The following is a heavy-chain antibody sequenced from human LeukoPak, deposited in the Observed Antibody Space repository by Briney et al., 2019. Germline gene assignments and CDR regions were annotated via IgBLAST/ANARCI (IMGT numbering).Heavy chain of an antibody. V-gene: IGHV4-34*01. J-gene: IGHJ4*02. D-gene: IGHD6-13*01. Sequence: SETLSLTCAVYDGSFSGYYWSWIRQPPGKGLEWIGEINHSGSTNYNPSLKSRVTISVDTSKNQFSLKLSSVTAADTAVYYCARGEGGQQLARGPYYFDYWGQGTLVTVSS. CDR3: ARGEGGQQLARGPYYFDY. CDR1: DGSFSGYY. CDR2: INHSGST.